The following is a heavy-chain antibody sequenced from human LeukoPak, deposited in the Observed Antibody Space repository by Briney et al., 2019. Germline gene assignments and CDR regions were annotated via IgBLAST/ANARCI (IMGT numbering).Heavy chain of an antibody. V-gene: IGHV3-11*03. CDR1: GFTFNDYY. J-gene: IGHJ4*02. CDR2: ISSSTYT. CDR3: ARISGSYVFDY. Sequence: KSGGSLRLPCAASGFTFNDYYMSWIRQAPGKGREWVSYISSSTYTNYADSVKGRFTISRDNAKNSMYRQMNSLRAEDTAVYYCARISGSYVFDYWGQGTLVTVSS. D-gene: IGHD1-26*01.